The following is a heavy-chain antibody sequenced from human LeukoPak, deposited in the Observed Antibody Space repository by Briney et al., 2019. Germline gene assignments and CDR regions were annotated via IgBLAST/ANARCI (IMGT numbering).Heavy chain of an antibody. D-gene: IGHD6-13*01. Sequence: LPGGSLRLSCAASGFTFDDYAMHWVRQAPGKGLEWVSGISWNSGSIGYADSVKGRFTISRDNAKNSLYLQMNSLRAEDTAVYYCARYSSRGNYFDYWGQGTLVTVSS. J-gene: IGHJ4*02. V-gene: IGHV3-9*01. CDR1: GFTFDDYA. CDR3: ARYSSRGNYFDY. CDR2: ISWNSGSI.